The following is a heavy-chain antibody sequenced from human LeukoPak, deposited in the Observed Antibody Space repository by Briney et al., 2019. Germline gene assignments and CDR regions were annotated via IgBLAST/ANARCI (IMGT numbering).Heavy chain of an antibody. CDR1: GYSLTNYG. CDR3: AKESPLHGVDI. Sequence: GASVKVSCKASGYSLTNYGINWVRPAPGQGLEWMGWISAYNGNTNYAQNLQDRVTMTTDTPTSTAYMELRSLRFDDTCVYYCAKESPLHGVDIWGQGTMVTVSS. V-gene: IGHV1-18*01. J-gene: IGHJ3*02. CDR2: ISAYNGNT. D-gene: IGHD3-16*01.